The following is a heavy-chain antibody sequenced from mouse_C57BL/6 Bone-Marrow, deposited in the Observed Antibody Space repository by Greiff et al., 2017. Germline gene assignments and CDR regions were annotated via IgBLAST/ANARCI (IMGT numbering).Heavy chain of an antibody. Sequence: EVKLMESGGGLVKPGGSLKLSCAASGFTFSSYAMSWVRQTPEKRLGWVATISDGGSYTYYPDNVKGRFTISRYNAKNNLYLQMSHLKSEDTAMYYCARGLRSFDYWGQGTTLTVSS. J-gene: IGHJ2*01. V-gene: IGHV5-4*03. CDR2: ISDGGSYT. CDR3: ARGLRSFDY. CDR1: GFTFSSYA. D-gene: IGHD1-1*01.